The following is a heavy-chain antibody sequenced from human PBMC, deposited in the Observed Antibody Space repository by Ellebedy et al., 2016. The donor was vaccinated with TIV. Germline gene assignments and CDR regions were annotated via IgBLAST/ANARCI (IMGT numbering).Heavy chain of an antibody. D-gene: IGHD1-26*01. V-gene: IGHV1-18*01. CDR1: GYTFTSYG. Sequence: ASVKVSCKASGYTFTSYGISWVRQAPGQGLEWMGWISAYNGNTNYAQKLQGRVTMTTDTSTSTAYMELSSLRSEDTAVYYCARDSGSYGNDAFDIWGQGTMVTVSS. J-gene: IGHJ3*02. CDR3: ARDSGSYGNDAFDI. CDR2: ISAYNGNT.